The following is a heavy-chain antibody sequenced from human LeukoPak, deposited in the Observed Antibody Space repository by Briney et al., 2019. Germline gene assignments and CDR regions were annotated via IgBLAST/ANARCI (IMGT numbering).Heavy chain of an antibody. D-gene: IGHD3-22*01. V-gene: IGHV1-69*04. CDR2: IIPILGIA. Sequence: ASVKVSCKASGGTFSSYTISWVRQAPGQGLEWMGRIIPILGIAGYAQKFQGRVTITADKSTGTAYMELSSLRSEDTAVYYCARDIAYYDSSGGPNWFDPWGQGTLVTVSS. CDR1: GGTFSSYT. CDR3: ARDIAYYDSSGGPNWFDP. J-gene: IGHJ5*02.